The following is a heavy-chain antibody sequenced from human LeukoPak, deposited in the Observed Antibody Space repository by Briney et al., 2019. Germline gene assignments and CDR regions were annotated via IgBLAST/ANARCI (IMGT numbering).Heavy chain of an antibody. CDR2: IKHDGSEE. CDR1: GLSISGQW. J-gene: IGHJ4*02. Sequence: VASGLSISGQWMNWVRQAPGQGLEWVANIKHDGSEEYYVDSVKGRFTVSRDDGRNSVSLQMNSVRAEDTAVYYCGYTNNFYHWGQGNLVVVSS. D-gene: IGHD3-16*02. CDR3: GYTNNFYH. V-gene: IGHV3-7*01.